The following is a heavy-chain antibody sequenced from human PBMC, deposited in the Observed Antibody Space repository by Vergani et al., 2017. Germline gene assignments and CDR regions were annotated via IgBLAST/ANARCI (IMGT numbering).Heavy chain of an antibody. CDR1: GFTVSSNE. Sequence: EVQLVESRGVLVQPGGSLRLSCAASGFTVSSNEMSWVRQAPGKGLEWVSSISGGSTYYADSRKGRFTISRDNSKNTLHLQMNSLRAEDTAVYYCARDQESGYYDSSEDWGQGTLVTVSS. V-gene: IGHV3-38-3*01. CDR2: ISGGST. D-gene: IGHD3-22*01. CDR3: ARDQESGYYDSSED. J-gene: IGHJ4*02.